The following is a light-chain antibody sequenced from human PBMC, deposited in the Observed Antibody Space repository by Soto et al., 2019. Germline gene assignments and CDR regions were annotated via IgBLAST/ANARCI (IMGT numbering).Light chain of an antibody. V-gene: IGLV2-14*01. J-gene: IGLJ1*01. Sequence: QAVVTQPASVSGSPGQSITISCTGTSSDVGAYNYVSWYQQHPGQAPKLMIFEVSNRPSGVSNRFSGSKSGNTASLTISGLQPEDEADYYCGSYSGRYTFVFGTGTKLTVL. CDR3: GSYSGRYTFV. CDR2: EVS. CDR1: SSDVGAYNY.